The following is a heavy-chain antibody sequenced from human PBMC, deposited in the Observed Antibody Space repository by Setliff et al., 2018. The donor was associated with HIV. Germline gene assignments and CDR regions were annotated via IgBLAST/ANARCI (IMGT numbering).Heavy chain of an antibody. CDR2: INHSGGT. CDR1: GGTFSLHY. V-gene: IGHV4-34*01. D-gene: IGHD5-18*01. Sequence: SETLSLTCAVSGGTFSLHYYTWIRQSPLRGLEWIGEINHSGGTRYNPSLESRVTMSLDSSKNQFSLKLSSVTAADTAVYYCARDAPWDSYGLDYWGQGTLVTVS. CDR3: ARDAPWDSYGLDY. J-gene: IGHJ4*02.